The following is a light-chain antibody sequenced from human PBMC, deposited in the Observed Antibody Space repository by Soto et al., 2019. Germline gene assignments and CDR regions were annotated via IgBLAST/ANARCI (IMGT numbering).Light chain of an antibody. Sequence: EIVLTQSPATLSLSPGERANISCRASQSVTTYLAWYQQKPGQAPRLLIYDASDRATGIPARFSGSGSGTDFTLTISSLEPEDSAVYYCQQRSNWPPSITFGQGTLLEIK. CDR2: DAS. V-gene: IGKV3-11*01. CDR3: QQRSNWPPSIT. CDR1: QSVTTY. J-gene: IGKJ5*01.